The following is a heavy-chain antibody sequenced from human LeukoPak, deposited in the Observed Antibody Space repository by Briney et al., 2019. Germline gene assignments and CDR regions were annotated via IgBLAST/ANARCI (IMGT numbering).Heavy chain of an antibody. CDR2: INHSGST. D-gene: IGHD4-17*01. CDR3: ARGSDYGDYYWFDP. Sequence: PSETLSLTCAVYGGSFSGYYWSWIRQPPGKGLEWIGEINHSGSTNYNPSLKSLVTISEDTSKNQFSLKLTSVTAADTAVYYCARGSDYGDYYWFDPWGQGTLVTVSS. V-gene: IGHV4-34*01. J-gene: IGHJ5*02. CDR1: GGSFSGYY.